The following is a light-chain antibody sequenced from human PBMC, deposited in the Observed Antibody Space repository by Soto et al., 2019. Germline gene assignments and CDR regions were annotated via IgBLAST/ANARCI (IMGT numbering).Light chain of an antibody. Sequence: QSALTQPASVSGSPGQSITISCTGTSSDVGGYNFVSWYQQHPGKAPKLIIYEVSHRPSGVSNRFSGSKSGNKASLTISGLQAEDEADYYCNSYTSSSARVFGGGTQLTVL. CDR3: NSYTSSSARV. CDR2: EVS. V-gene: IGLV2-14*01. CDR1: SSDVGGYNF. J-gene: IGLJ3*02.